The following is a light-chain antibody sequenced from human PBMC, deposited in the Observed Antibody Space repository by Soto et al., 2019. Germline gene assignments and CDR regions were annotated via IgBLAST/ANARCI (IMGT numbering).Light chain of an antibody. Sequence: EIVLTQSPGTLSLSPGERATLSCRASQIVSSNYLAWYQQKPGQPPRLLIYDSSTRATGFPDRFSGSGSGTDFTLTISRLEPEDFAVYYCQQYGSSPWTFGQGTKVDIK. CDR3: QQYGSSPWT. CDR1: QIVSSNY. J-gene: IGKJ1*01. V-gene: IGKV3-20*01. CDR2: DSS.